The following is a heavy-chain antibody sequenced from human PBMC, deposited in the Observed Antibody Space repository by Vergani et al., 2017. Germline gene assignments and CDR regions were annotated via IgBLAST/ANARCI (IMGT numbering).Heavy chain of an antibody. Sequence: QVQLQESGPGLVKSSETLSLTCSVSFDSIRNLYCNWIRQPPGKGLEWIGSIHYSENTNYNPSLKTRVTISVDTSKNQFSLRLSSVTTADTAMYYCARDTFHFDSENYDDVFDSWGQGTMVIVSS. J-gene: IGHJ3*02. V-gene: IGHV4-59*11. CDR2: IHYSENT. CDR3: ARDTFHFDSENYDDVFDS. CDR1: FDSIRNLY. D-gene: IGHD3-16*01.